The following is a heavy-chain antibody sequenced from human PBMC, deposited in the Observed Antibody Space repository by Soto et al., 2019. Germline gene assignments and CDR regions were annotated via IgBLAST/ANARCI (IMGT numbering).Heavy chain of an antibody. CDR1: GGTFSSYA. V-gene: IGHV1-69*17. Sequence: VKVSCKASGGTFSSYAISWVRQAPGQGLEWMGGIIPIFGIANYAQKFQGRVTITADKSTSTAYMELSSLRSEDTAVYYCARANYYDSSGYYSNFDYWGQGTLVTVSS. CDR2: IIPIFGIA. J-gene: IGHJ4*02. D-gene: IGHD3-22*01. CDR3: ARANYYDSSGYYSNFDY.